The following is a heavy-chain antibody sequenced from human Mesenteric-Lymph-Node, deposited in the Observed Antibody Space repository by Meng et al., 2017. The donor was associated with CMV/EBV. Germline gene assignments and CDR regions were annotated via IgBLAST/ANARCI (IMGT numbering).Heavy chain of an antibody. J-gene: IGHJ5*02. Sequence: SETLSLTCTVSGGSISSYYWSWIRQPPGKGLEWIGYIYYSGSTNYNPSLKSRVTISVDTSKNQFSLKLSSVTAADTAVYYCARYLQLNWFDAWGQGTLVTVSS. D-gene: IGHD1-1*01. CDR1: GGSISSYY. CDR2: IYYSGST. V-gene: IGHV4-59*01. CDR3: ARYLQLNWFDA.